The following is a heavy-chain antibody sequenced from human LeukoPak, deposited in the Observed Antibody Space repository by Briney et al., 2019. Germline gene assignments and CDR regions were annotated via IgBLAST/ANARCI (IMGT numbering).Heavy chain of an antibody. CDR3: TRGDSFDY. CDR1: GGSISSSY. J-gene: IGHJ4*02. V-gene: IGHV4-59*01. Sequence: PSETLSLTCTVSGGSISSSYWSWIRQPPGKGLEWIGYIYYSGGTNYNPSLKSRVTISVDTSKNQFSLKLTSVTAADTAVYYCTRGDSFDYWGQGTLVTVSS. CDR2: IYYSGGT.